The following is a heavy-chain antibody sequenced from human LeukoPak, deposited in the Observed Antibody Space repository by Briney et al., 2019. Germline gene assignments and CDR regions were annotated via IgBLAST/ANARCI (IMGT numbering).Heavy chain of an antibody. D-gene: IGHD2-21*02. J-gene: IGHJ6*02. CDR2: IYYSGST. Sequence: PSETLSLTCTVSGGSISSYYWSWIRQPPGKGLEWIGYIYYSGSTNYNPSLKSRVTISVDTSKNQFSLKLSSVTAADTAVYYCARGTGGNMVTRYYYYGMDVWGQGTTVTVSS. CDR3: ARGTGGNMVTRYYYYGMDV. CDR1: GGSISSYY. V-gene: IGHV4-59*08.